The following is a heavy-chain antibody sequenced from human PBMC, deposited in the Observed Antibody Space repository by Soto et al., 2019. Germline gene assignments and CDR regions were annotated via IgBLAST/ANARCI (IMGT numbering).Heavy chain of an antibody. CDR2: SSATGAGT. J-gene: IGHJ4*02. CDR1: GFTFSMYS. V-gene: IGHV3-23*01. D-gene: IGHD1-7*01. Sequence: GGSLRLSCEVSGFTFSMYSMSWVRQAPGKGLEWVSFSSATGAGTYYADSVKGRFTISRDNSKNTLYLQMTSLRADDTVVYYCAKDRRAGGNYGFYSDFWGQGALVTVSS. CDR3: AKDRRAGGNYGFYSDF.